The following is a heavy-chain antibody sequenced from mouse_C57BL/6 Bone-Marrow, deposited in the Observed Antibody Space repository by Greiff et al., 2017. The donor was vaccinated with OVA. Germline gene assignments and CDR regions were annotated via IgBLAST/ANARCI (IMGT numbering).Heavy chain of an antibody. Sequence: EVQLVESVAELVRPGASVKLSCTASGFNIKNTYMHWVKQRPEQGLEWIGRIDPANGNTKYAPKFQGKATITADTSSNTAYLQLSSLTSEDTAIYYCARSYYYGSSSAWFAYWGQGTLVTVSA. V-gene: IGHV14-3*01. CDR3: ARSYYYGSSSAWFAY. CDR2: IDPANGNT. CDR1: GFNIKNTY. J-gene: IGHJ3*01. D-gene: IGHD1-1*01.